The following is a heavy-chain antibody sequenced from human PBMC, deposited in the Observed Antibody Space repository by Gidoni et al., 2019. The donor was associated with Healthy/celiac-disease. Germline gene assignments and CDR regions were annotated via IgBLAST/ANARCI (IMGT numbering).Heavy chain of an antibody. D-gene: IGHD5-18*01. CDR2: INHSGST. J-gene: IGHJ6*03. Sequence: QVQLQQWGAGLLKPSETLSLTCAVYGGSFSGYYWRWIRQPPGRGLEWIGEINHSGSTNYNPSLKSRVTISVDTSKNQFSLKLSSVTAADTAVYYCARESPSVHTAMVRYYYYMDVWGKGTTVTVSS. CDR3: ARESPSVHTAMVRYYYYMDV. CDR1: GGSFSGYY. V-gene: IGHV4-34*01.